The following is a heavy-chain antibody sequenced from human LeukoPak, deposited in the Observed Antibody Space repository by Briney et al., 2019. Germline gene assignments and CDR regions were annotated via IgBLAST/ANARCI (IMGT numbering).Heavy chain of an antibody. J-gene: IGHJ4*02. V-gene: IGHV4-59*01. CDR1: GGSISSYY. D-gene: IGHD5-24*01. CDR2: IYYSGST. CDR3: ARDEGREGYNSY. Sequence: SETLSLTCTVSGGSISSYYWSWIRQPPGKGLEWIGYIYYSGSTNYNPSLKSRVTISVDTSKNQFSLKLSSVTAADTAVYYCARDEGREGYNSYWGQGTLVTVSS.